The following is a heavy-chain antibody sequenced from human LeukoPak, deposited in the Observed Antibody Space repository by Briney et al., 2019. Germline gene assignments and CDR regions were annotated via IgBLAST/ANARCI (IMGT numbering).Heavy chain of an antibody. J-gene: IGHJ4*02. Sequence: TSETLSLTCAVYGGSFSGYYWSWIRQPPGKGLEWIGEINHSGSTNYNPSLKSRVTISVDTSKNQFSLKLSSVTAADTAVYYCARHSEITMVWGESGFDYWGQGTLVTVSS. D-gene: IGHD3-10*01. CDR1: GGSFSGYY. V-gene: IGHV4-34*01. CDR2: INHSGST. CDR3: ARHSEITMVWGESGFDY.